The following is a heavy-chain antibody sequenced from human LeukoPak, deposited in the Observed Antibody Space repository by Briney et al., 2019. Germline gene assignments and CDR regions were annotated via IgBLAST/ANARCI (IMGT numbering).Heavy chain of an antibody. V-gene: IGHV1-69*01. CDR3: ARVDRAVAGILYFDY. D-gene: IGHD6-19*01. Sequence: GSSVKVSCKASGGTFSSYAISWVRQAPGQGLEWMGGIIPIFGTANYAQKFQGRVTITADESTSTAYMELSRLRSDDTAVYYCARVDRAVAGILYFDYWGQGTLVTVSS. J-gene: IGHJ4*02. CDR2: IIPIFGTA. CDR1: GGTFSSYA.